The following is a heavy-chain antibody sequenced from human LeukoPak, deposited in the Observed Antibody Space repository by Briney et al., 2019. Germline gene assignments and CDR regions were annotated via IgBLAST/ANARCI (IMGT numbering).Heavy chain of an antibody. CDR3: ARSKRRDSGSYWAFDY. J-gene: IGHJ4*02. Sequence: ASVKVSCKASGYTFTSYYIHWVRQAPGQGPEWMGWIIPNSGGTNYAQKFQGRVSMTRDTSISTAYMELDGLISDDTAVYYCARSKRRDSGSYWAFDYWGQGTLVTVSS. V-gene: IGHV1-2*02. CDR1: GYTFTSYY. D-gene: IGHD1-26*01. CDR2: IIPNSGGT.